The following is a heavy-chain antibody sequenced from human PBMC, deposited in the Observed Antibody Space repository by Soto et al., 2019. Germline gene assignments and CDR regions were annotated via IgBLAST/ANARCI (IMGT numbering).Heavy chain of an antibody. Sequence: GGSLRLSCAASGFTFSSYWMSWVRQAPGKGLGWVANIKQDGSEKYYVDSVKGRFTISRDNAKNSLYLQMNSLRAEDTAVYYCARGASAAYFDYWGQGTLVTVSS. CDR3: ARGASAAYFDY. V-gene: IGHV3-7*04. CDR1: GFTFSSYW. CDR2: IKQDGSEK. J-gene: IGHJ4*02.